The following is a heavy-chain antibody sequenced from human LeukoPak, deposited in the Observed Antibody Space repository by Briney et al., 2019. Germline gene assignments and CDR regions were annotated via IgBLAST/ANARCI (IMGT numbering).Heavy chain of an antibody. J-gene: IGHJ6*02. D-gene: IGHD3-10*01. Sequence: GGSLRLSCAASGFTFSNYAMSWVRQAPGKGLEWVSAISGSGGSTYYADSVKGRFTISRDNSKNTLYLQMNSLRAEDTAVYYCAKGCLWFGELEDYYGMDVWGQGTTVTVSS. CDR3: AKGCLWFGELEDYYGMDV. CDR2: ISGSGGST. V-gene: IGHV3-23*01. CDR1: GFTFSNYA.